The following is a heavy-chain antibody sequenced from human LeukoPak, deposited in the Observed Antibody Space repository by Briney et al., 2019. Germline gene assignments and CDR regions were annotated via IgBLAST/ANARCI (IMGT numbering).Heavy chain of an antibody. CDR1: GGSISSSSYY. CDR3: ARDSCSSTSCYSYYFDY. CDR2: IYYSGST. J-gene: IGHJ4*02. Sequence: PSETLSLTCTVSGGSISSSSYYWGWIRKPPGKRLEWIGSIYYSGSTYYNPSLKSRVTISVDTSKNQFSLKLSSVTAADTAVYYCARDSCSSTSCYSYYFDYWGQGTLVTVSS. V-gene: IGHV4-39*07. D-gene: IGHD2-2*02.